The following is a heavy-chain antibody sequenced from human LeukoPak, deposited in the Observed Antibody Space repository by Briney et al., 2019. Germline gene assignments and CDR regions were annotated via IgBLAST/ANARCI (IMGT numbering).Heavy chain of an antibody. Sequence: GESLKISCKASGYSFTTYWIGWVRQMPGKGLEWMGFIYPGDSDTKYSPSFQGQVTISADKSINTAYLQWSSLMASDTAMYYCARPTTTIVEGQCYFEYWGQGTPVTVSS. D-gene: IGHD2/OR15-2a*01. V-gene: IGHV5-51*01. J-gene: IGHJ4*02. CDR3: ARPTTTIVEGQCYFEY. CDR2: IYPGDSDT. CDR1: GYSFTTYW.